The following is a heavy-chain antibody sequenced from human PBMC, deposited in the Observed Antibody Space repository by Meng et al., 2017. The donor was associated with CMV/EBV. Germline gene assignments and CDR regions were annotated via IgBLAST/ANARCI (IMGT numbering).Heavy chain of an antibody. CDR3: ARIRRGGDWIFDY. CDR1: GFPLSPNGVR. J-gene: IGHJ4*02. V-gene: IGHV2-70*04. CDR2: IDWDGDK. Sequence: SGPTLVTPTQTLTLTCSFSGFPLSPNGVRVSWIRQPPGKALEWLARIDWDGDKFYSKSLKTRLTMSKGTSKNQVVLTMTHMDPADPATYYCARIRRGGDWIFDYWGQGILVTVSS. D-gene: IGHD2-21*01.